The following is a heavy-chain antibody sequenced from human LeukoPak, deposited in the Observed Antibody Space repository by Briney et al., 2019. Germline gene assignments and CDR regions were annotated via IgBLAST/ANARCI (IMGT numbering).Heavy chain of an antibody. J-gene: IGHJ4*02. V-gene: IGHV1-2*02. D-gene: IGHD1-26*01. Sequence: ASVKVSCMASGYTFTGYYMHWVRQAPGQGLEWMGWINPNSGGTNYAQKFQGRVTMTRGTSISTAYMELSRLRSDDTAVYYCAKVERFGATVDYWGQGTLVTVSS. CDR2: INPNSGGT. CDR3: AKVERFGATVDY. CDR1: GYTFTGYY.